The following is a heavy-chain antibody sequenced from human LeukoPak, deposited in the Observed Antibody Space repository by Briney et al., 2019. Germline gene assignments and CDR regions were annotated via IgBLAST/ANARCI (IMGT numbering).Heavy chain of an antibody. CDR1: GFTFSSYW. CDR3: ARAIQWTTIFGVAPDY. CDR2: IKQDGSEK. V-gene: IGHV3-7*05. D-gene: IGHD3-3*01. Sequence: PGGSLRLSCAASGFTFSSYWMSWVRQAPGKGLEWVANIKQDGSEKYYVDSAKGRFTISRDNAKNSLYLQMNSLRAEDTVVYYCARAIQWTTIFGVAPDYWGQGTLVTVSS. J-gene: IGHJ4*02.